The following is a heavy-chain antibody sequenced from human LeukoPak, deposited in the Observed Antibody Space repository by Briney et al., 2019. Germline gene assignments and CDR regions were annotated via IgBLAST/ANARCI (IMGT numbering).Heavy chain of an antibody. CDR3: ARFSGWDFDY. CDR2: IYFSGSP. J-gene: IGHJ4*02. Sequence: SETLSLTCTLSGRSISSYYWGWVRQPPGKGREWVGYIYFSGSPNYPPSLRSRVTISVDTSKNQFSLKLSSVTAADTAVYYCARFSGWDFDYSGQGTLVTVPS. CDR1: GRSISSYY. D-gene: IGHD6-19*01. V-gene: IGHV4-59*01.